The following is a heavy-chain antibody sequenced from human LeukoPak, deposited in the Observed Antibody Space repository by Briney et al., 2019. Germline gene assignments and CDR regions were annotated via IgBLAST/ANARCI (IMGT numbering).Heavy chain of an antibody. J-gene: IGHJ6*02. CDR1: GFTFRNYW. CDR3: ARDLNDGWDV. Sequence: PGGSLRLSCAASGFTFRNYWMSWVRQAPGTGLEWVASINHNGNVNYYVDSVKGRFTISRDNAKNSLYLQMNSLRAEDTAVYYCARDLNDGWDVWGQGTTVTVSS. D-gene: IGHD1-1*01. CDR2: INHNGNVN. V-gene: IGHV3-7*01.